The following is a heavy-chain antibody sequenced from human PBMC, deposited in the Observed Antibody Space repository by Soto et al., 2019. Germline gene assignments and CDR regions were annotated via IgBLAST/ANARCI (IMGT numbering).Heavy chain of an antibody. CDR1: GFTFSNYA. Sequence: QVQLVESGGGVVQPGRSLRLSCGASGFTFSNYAMHWVRQAPGKGLEWVAVISSDGTNKYYADSVKGRFTISRDNSKNTLYLPMNRLRAEDTAVYYCARDQKPSGSHRGIFDFWGQGILVTVSS. D-gene: IGHD1-26*01. V-gene: IGHV3-30-3*01. CDR3: ARDQKPSGSHRGIFDF. J-gene: IGHJ4*02. CDR2: ISSDGTNK.